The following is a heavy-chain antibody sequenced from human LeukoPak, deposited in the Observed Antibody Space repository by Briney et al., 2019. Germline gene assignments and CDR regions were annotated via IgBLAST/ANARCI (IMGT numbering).Heavy chain of an antibody. J-gene: IGHJ4*02. CDR3: ARGDSGYDGLFDY. CDR2: IYYSGST. D-gene: IGHD5-12*01. V-gene: IGHV4-31*03. CDR1: GGSISSGGYY. Sequence: SQTLSLTCTVSGGSISSGGYYWSWIRQHPGTGLEWIGYIYYSGSTYDNPSLKSRVTISVGTSKNQFSLKLGSVTAADTAVYYCARGDSGYDGLFDYWGQGTLVTVSS.